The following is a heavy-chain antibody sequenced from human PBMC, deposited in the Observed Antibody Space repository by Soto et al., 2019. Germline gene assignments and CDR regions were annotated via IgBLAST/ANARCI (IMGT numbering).Heavy chain of an antibody. CDR3: ARDPLAGEQVAYCGGDCSYYFDY. V-gene: IGHV3-30-3*01. D-gene: IGHD2-21*02. Sequence: HPGGSLRLSCAASGFTFSSYAMHWVRQAPGKGLEWVAVISYDGSNKYYADSVKGRFTISRDNSKNTLYLQMNSLRAEDTAVYYCARDPLAGEQVAYCGGDCSYYFDYWGQGTLVTVSS. CDR1: GFTFSSYA. J-gene: IGHJ4*02. CDR2: ISYDGSNK.